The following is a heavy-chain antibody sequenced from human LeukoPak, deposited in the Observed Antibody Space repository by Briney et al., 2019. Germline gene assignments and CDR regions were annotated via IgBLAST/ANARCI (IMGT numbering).Heavy chain of an antibody. Sequence: KPSETLSLTCAVYGGSFSGYYWSWIRQPPGKGLEWIGEINHSGSTNYNPSLKGRVTISVDTSKNQFSLKLSSVTAADTAVYYCASYSSSTGDAFDIWGQGTMVTVSS. CDR3: ASYSSSTGDAFDI. CDR1: GGSFSGYY. J-gene: IGHJ3*02. D-gene: IGHD6-6*01. V-gene: IGHV4-34*01. CDR2: INHSGST.